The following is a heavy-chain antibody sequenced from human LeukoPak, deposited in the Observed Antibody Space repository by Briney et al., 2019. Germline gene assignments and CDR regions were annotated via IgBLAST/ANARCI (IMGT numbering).Heavy chain of an antibody. CDR1: GFTFSSYS. CDR3: ARDWDSHVRAFDI. J-gene: IGHJ3*02. D-gene: IGHD1-26*01. V-gene: IGHV3-20*01. CDR2: INWNGGST. Sequence: GSLRLSCAASGFTFSSYSMNWVRQAPGKGLEWVSGINWNGGSTGYADSVKGRFTISRDNAKNSLYLQMNSLRAEDTALYHCARDWDSHVRAFDIWGQGTMVTVSS.